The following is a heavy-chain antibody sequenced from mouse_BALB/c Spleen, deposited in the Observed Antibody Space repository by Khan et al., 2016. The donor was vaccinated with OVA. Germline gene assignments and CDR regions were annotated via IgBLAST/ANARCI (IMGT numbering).Heavy chain of an antibody. CDR1: GYTFTDYN. J-gene: IGHJ4*01. Sequence: VRLQQSGPELVKPGASVKISCKASGYTFTDYNIHWVKQSHGKSLEWIGYIYPYNGGTAYNQKFKSKATLTVDNSSSTAYMELRSLTSEDSAVYYGARSGNYDCYYCAMDYWGEGTSVTVSA. D-gene: IGHD2-3*01. V-gene: IGHV1S29*02. CDR3: ARSGNYDCYYCAMDY. CDR2: IYPYNGGT.